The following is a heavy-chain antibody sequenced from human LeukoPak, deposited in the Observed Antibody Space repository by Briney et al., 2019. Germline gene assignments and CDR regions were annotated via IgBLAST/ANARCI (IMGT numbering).Heavy chain of an antibody. CDR1: GFTFSSYA. Sequence: GGSLRLSCAASGFTFSSYAMSWVRQAPGKGLEWVSTISGSGGGTYYADSVKGRFTISRDNSKNTLYLQMNSQRAEDTAVYYCAKCKGSGSYYYWYFDLWGRGTLVTVSS. CDR2: ISGSGGGT. D-gene: IGHD3-10*01. V-gene: IGHV3-23*01. J-gene: IGHJ2*01. CDR3: AKCKGSGSYYYWYFDL.